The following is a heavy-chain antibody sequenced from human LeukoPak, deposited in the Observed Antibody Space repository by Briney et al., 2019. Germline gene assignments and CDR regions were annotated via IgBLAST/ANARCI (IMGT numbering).Heavy chain of an antibody. D-gene: IGHD3-10*01. CDR1: GYTFTGYY. V-gene: IGHV1-2*02. CDR2: INPNSGGT. J-gene: IGHJ4*02. Sequence: ASVKVSCKASGYTFTGYYMHWVRQAPGQGLEWIGWINPNSGGTNYAQKFQGRVTMTRDTSISTAYMELSRLRSDDTAVYYCAREKWFGQTRTFDYWGQGTLVTVSS. CDR3: AREKWFGQTRTFDY.